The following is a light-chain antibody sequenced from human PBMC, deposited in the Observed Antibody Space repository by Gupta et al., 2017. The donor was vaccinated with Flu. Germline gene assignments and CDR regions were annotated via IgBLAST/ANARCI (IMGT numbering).Light chain of an antibody. CDR2: TAA. CDR1: HNIAVY. J-gene: IGKJ1*01. CDR3: QQSYGTRWT. V-gene: IGKV1-39*01. Sequence: PSSLSASVGERVTITCRASHNIAVYLNWYQQKPGRAPQLLMYTAAILQSGVPSRFSGSGSGTDFTLTINRLQPEDFATYYCQQSYGTRWTFGQGTKVEI.